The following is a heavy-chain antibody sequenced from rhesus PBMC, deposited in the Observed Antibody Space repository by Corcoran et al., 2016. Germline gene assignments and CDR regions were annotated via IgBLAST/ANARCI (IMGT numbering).Heavy chain of an antibody. CDR2: IYGGGGAT. D-gene: IGHD2-33*01. J-gene: IGHJ5-1*01. V-gene: IGHV4-106*01. Sequence: QVQLQESGPGRVKPSETLSLTCAVSGGSISDAYFLSWVRQPPGKGLEWIGYIYGGGGATSYNTSLNNRVTISRDTSKNQFSLKLTSVTAADTAVYYCWLDQYDVWGAGVLVTVSS. CDR1: GGSISDAYF. CDR3: WLDQYDV.